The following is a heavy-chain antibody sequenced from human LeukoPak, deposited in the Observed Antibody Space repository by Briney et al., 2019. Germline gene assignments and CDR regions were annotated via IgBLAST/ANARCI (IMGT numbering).Heavy chain of an antibody. CDR2: ISWNSGSI. CDR3: AKDHQYSSSWLDY. V-gene: IGHV3-9*01. J-gene: IGHJ4*02. D-gene: IGHD6-13*01. CDR1: GFTFDDYA. Sequence: PGGSLRLSCAASGFTFDDYAMHWVRHAPGKGLEWVSGISWNSGSIGYADSVKGRFTISRDNAKNSLYLQMNSLRAEDTALYYCAKDHQYSSSWLDYWGQGTLVTVSS.